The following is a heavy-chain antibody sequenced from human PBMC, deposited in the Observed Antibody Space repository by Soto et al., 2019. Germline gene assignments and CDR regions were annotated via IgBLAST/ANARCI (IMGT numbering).Heavy chain of an antibody. Sequence: QVQLVQSGAEVKKPGYSVKVSCKASGGTFSSQTIIWVRQAPGQGLERMGEIKAMFDTPTNAQKFQGRVTITADKSTSTAYMELSSLRSEDTAVYYCAQEGASGGLFDIWCQGTMVTVSS. CDR3: AQEGASGGLFDI. V-gene: IGHV1-69*06. CDR2: IKAMFDTP. CDR1: GGTFSSQT. J-gene: IGHJ3*02. D-gene: IGHD3-10*01.